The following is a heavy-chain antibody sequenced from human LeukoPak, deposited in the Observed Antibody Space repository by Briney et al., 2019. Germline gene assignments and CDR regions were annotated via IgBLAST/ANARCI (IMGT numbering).Heavy chain of an antibody. CDR1: GYTFTSYG. J-gene: IGHJ4*02. CDR2: ISAYDGNT. V-gene: IGHV1-18*01. D-gene: IGHD6-13*01. Sequence: ASVKVSCTASGYTFTSYGISWVRQAPGQGLEWMGWISAYDGNTHYAQKLQGRVTMTTDTTTNTAYMDLRSLRSDDTAVYYCARDPPRGNTWYGFDYWGQGTLVTVSS. CDR3: ARDPPRGNTWYGFDY.